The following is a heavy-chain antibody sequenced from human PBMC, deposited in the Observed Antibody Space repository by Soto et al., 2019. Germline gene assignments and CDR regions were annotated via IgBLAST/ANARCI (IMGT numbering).Heavy chain of an antibody. J-gene: IGHJ4*02. CDR2: IYYSGST. D-gene: IGHD3-10*01. CDR3: ARDYYGSGSYYY. Sequence: SETLSLTCTVSGGSISSYYWSWIRQPPGKGLEWIGYIYYSGSTNYNPSLKSRVTISVDTSKNQFSLKLSSVTAADTAVYFCARDYYGSGSYYYWGKGPLVTVSS. V-gene: IGHV4-59*01. CDR1: GGSISSYY.